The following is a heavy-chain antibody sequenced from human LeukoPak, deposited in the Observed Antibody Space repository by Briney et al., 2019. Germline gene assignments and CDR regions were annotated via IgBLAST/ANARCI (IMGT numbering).Heavy chain of an antibody. D-gene: IGHD3-10*01. Sequence: SLMIPSKGSGYSFTTYWIGWLRQMSGKGLEWMGIIYPGDSDTRYSPSFQGQVTILADKSISTAYLQWSSLKASDTAMYYCARTSGSNFDAFDIWGQGTMVTVSS. CDR2: IYPGDSDT. V-gene: IGHV5-51*01. CDR3: ARTSGSNFDAFDI. CDR1: GYSFTTYW. J-gene: IGHJ3*02.